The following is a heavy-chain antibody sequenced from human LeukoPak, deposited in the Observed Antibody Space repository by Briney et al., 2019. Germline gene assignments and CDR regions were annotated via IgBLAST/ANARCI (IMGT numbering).Heavy chain of an antibody. D-gene: IGHD5-18*01. V-gene: IGHV3-23*01. CDR2: ISGSGGST. Sequence: PGGSLRLSCAASGFTFSSYAMSWVRQAPGKGLEWVSAISGSGGSTYCADSVKGRFTISRDNSKNTLYLQMNSLRAEDTAVYYCASRGYSYGLGDYWGQGTLVTVSS. CDR3: ASRGYSYGLGDY. J-gene: IGHJ4*02. CDR1: GFTFSSYA.